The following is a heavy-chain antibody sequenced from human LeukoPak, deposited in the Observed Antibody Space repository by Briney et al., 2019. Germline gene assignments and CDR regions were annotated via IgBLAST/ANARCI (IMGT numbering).Heavy chain of an antibody. D-gene: IGHD3-10*01. CDR2: ISGSGGST. V-gene: IGHV3-23*01. J-gene: IGHJ3*02. CDR1: GFTFSSYA. CDR3: AKVSKDYYGSGSHAFDI. Sequence: GGSLRLSCAASGFTFSSYAMSWVRQAPGKGLEWVSAISGSGGSTYYADSVKGRFTISRDNSKNTLYLQMNSLRAEDTAVYYCAKVSKDYYGSGSHAFDIWGQGTMVTVSS.